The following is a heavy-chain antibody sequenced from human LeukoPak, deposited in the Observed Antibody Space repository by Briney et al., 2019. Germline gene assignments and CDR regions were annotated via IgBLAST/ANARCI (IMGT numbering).Heavy chain of an antibody. D-gene: IGHD6-19*01. V-gene: IGHV3-23*01. Sequence: PGGSLRLSCAASGFTFSSYTMSWVRQAPGRGLEWVSTITTSDGNTYYADSVKGRFTISRDNAKNSLYLQMNSLRAEDTALYYCAKAYSYYSSGLMSSAIDYWGQGTLVTVSS. CDR3: AKAYSYYSSGLMSSAIDY. CDR1: GFTFSSYT. CDR2: ITTSDGNT. J-gene: IGHJ4*02.